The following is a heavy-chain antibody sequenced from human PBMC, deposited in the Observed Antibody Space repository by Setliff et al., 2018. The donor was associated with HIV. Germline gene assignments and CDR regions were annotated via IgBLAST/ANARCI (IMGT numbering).Heavy chain of an antibody. CDR2: MNPNNGNT. V-gene: IGHV1-8*01. CDR3: ARGGVTVAGTSYYYGMDV. D-gene: IGHD6-19*01. CDR1: GYTFSTYD. J-gene: IGHJ6*02. Sequence: ASVKVSCKASGYTFSTYDIHWVRQATGQGLEWMGSMNPNNGNTVYAQKFQGRVTMTRSTSISTAYMELSSLRSEDTAIYFCARGGVTVAGTSYYYGMDVWGQGTTVTVSS.